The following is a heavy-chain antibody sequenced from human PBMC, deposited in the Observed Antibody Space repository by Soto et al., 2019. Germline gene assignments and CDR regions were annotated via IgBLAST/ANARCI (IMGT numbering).Heavy chain of an antibody. CDR3: ARVVGTYYYDSSGYYSYYYGMDV. CDR2: INHSGST. CDR1: GGSFSGYY. Sequence: SETLSLTCAVYGGSFSGYYWSWIRQPPGKGLEWIGEINHSGSTNYNPSLKSRVTISVDTSKNQFSLKLSSVTAADTAVYYCARVVGTYYYDSSGYYSYYYGMDVWGQGTTVTVS. J-gene: IGHJ6*02. V-gene: IGHV4-34*01. D-gene: IGHD3-22*01.